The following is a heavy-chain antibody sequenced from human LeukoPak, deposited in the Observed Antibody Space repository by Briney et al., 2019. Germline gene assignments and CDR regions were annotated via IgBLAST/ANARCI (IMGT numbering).Heavy chain of an antibody. J-gene: IGHJ4*02. D-gene: IGHD1-26*01. CDR2: MNLKSGNT. CDR3: ARELTPGSYFLGY. V-gene: IGHV1-8*03. Sequence: ASVKVSCKTSGYTFTNYDINWVRQAPGQGLEWMGWMNLKSGNTDYAEKFQGRVTITRNTSISTAYMDLSSLRSDDTAVYYCARELTPGSYFLGYWGQGTLVTVSS. CDR1: GYTFTNYD.